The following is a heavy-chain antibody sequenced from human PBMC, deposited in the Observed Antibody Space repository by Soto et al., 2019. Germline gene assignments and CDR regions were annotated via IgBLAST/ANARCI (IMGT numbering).Heavy chain of an antibody. CDR1: GGTFSSYA. CDR3: ARARPIGYCSSTSCYPFDY. CDR2: IIPIFGTA. Sequence: QVQLVQSGAEVKKPGSSVKVSCKASGGTFSSYAISWVRQAPGQGLEWMGGIIPIFGTANYAQKFQGRATITADKSTSTAYMELSSLRSEDTAVYYCARARPIGYCSSTSCYPFDYWGQGTLVTVSS. V-gene: IGHV1-69*06. J-gene: IGHJ4*02. D-gene: IGHD2-2*01.